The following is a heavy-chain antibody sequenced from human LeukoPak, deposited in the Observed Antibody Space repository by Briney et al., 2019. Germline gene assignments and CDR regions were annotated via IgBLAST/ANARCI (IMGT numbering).Heavy chain of an antibody. J-gene: IGHJ3*02. CDR3: ARGALHDYGDYEGHDAFDI. CDR1: GGSISSYY. CDR2: IYYSGST. D-gene: IGHD4-17*01. V-gene: IGHV4-59*13. Sequence: SETLSLTCTVSGGSISSYYWSWIRQPPGKGLEWIGYIYYSGSTNYNPSLKSRVTISVDTSKIQFSLKLSSVTAADTAVYYCARGALHDYGDYEGHDAFDIWGQGTMVTVSS.